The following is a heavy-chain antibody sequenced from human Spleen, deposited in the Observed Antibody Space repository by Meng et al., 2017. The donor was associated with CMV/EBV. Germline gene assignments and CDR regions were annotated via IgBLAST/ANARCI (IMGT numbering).Heavy chain of an antibody. CDR3: ARGSIASTSCYALDY. V-gene: IGHV4-39*07. J-gene: IGHJ4*02. D-gene: IGHD2-2*01. Sequence: SETLSLTCTVSGGSISSSSDYWGWIRQPPGKGLEWIGSVYYSGSTYYNPSLKSRVTISVDTSKNQFSLKLSSVTAADTAVYYCARGSIASTSCYALDYWGQGTLVTVSS. CDR1: GGSISSSSDY. CDR2: VYYSGST.